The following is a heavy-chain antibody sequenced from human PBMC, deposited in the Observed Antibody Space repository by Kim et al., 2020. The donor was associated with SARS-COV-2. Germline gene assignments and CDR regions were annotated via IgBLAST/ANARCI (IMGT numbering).Heavy chain of an antibody. D-gene: IGHD2-21*01. J-gene: IGHJ1*01. CDR2: IRSKIHGGST. CDR1: GFTFNKFW. CDR3: TTYWARMGGLCDGDTCYPASV. Sequence: GGSLRLSCAASGFTFNKFWLSWVRQAPGKGLEWVGRIRSKIHGGSTDYAAPGRCRFFIDKDDSQDTLYLQMIGPTTEDTAVYYCTTYWARMGGLCDGDTCYPASVWGQGTLVTVSS. V-gene: IGHV3-15*01.